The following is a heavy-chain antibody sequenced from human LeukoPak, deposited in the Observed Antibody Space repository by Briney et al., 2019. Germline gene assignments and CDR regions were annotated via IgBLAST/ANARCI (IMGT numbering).Heavy chain of an antibody. Sequence: GGSLRLSCAASGFTFSSYSMNWVRQAPGKGLEWVSSISSSSSYIYYADSVKGRFTISRDNAKNSLYLQMNSLRAEDTAVYYCASRAVAGPFDYWGQGTLVTVSS. CDR2: ISSSSSYI. V-gene: IGHV3-21*01. J-gene: IGHJ4*02. D-gene: IGHD6-19*01. CDR1: GFTFSSYS. CDR3: ASRAVAGPFDY.